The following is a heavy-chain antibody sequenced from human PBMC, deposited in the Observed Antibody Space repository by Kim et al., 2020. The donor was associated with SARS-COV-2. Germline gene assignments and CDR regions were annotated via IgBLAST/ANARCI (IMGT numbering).Heavy chain of an antibody. Sequence: GESLKISCKGSGYSFTSYWISWVRQMPGKGLEWMGRIDPSDSYTNYSPSFQGHVTISADKSISTAYLQWSSLKASDTAMYYCARSPTYYYGSGSYYKRNWFDPWGQGTLVTVSS. CDR1: GYSFTSYW. J-gene: IGHJ5*02. CDR3: ARSPTYYYGSGSYYKRNWFDP. V-gene: IGHV5-10-1*01. CDR2: IDPSDSYT. D-gene: IGHD3-10*01.